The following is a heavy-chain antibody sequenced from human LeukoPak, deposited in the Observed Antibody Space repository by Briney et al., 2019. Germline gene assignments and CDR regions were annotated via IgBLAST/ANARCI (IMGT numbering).Heavy chain of an antibody. D-gene: IGHD2-15*01. Sequence: SETLSLTCTVSGGSVSSGSYYWSWIRQPPGKGLEWIGYIYYSGSTNYNPSLKSRVTISVDTSKNQFSLKLSSVTAADTAVYYCARDRSQGEVVGSTSVGIDLWGRGTLVTVSS. CDR1: GGSVSSGSYY. J-gene: IGHJ2*01. V-gene: IGHV4-61*01. CDR2: IYYSGST. CDR3: ARDRSQGEVVGSTSVGIDL.